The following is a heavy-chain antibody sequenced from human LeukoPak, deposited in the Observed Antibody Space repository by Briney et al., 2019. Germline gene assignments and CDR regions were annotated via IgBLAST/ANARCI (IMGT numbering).Heavy chain of an antibody. Sequence: SVKVSCKASGYTFTGYYMHWVRQAPGQGLEWMGGIIPIFGTANYAQKFQGRVTITADKSTSTAYMELSSLRSEDTAVYYCARDPRGYSYGYFDYWGQGTLVTVSS. CDR3: ARDPRGYSYGYFDY. V-gene: IGHV1-69*06. CDR1: GYTFTGYY. CDR2: IIPIFGTA. D-gene: IGHD5-18*01. J-gene: IGHJ4*02.